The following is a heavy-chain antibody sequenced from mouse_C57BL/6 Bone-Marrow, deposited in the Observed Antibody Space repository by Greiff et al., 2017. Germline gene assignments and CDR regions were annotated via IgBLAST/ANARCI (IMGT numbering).Heavy chain of an antibody. CDR3: ACVTSVVESPYYYAMDY. V-gene: IGHV1-78*01. Sequence: QVQLQQSDAELVKPGASVQISCKVSGYTFTDHTIHWMKQRPEQGLEWIGYIYPRDGSTKYNEKFKGKATLTADKSSSTAYMQLNSLTSEDSAVYFCACVTSVVESPYYYAMDYWGQGASGTVFS. D-gene: IGHD1-1*01. J-gene: IGHJ4*01. CDR2: IYPRDGST. CDR1: GYTFTDHT.